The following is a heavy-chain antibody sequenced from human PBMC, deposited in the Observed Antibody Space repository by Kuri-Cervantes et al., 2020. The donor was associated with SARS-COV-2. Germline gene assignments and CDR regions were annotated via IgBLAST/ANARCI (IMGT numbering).Heavy chain of an antibody. V-gene: IGHV4-34*01. CDR3: ARGPTPRSRNYYGMDV. CDR2: INHSGST. J-gene: IGHJ6*02. CDR1: GGSFSGYY. Sequence: SQTLSLTCAVYGGSFSGYYWSWIRQPPGKGLEWIGEINHSGSTNYNPSLKSRVTISVDTSKNQSSLRLSSVTAADTAVYYCARGPTPRSRNYYGMDVWGQGTTVTVSS.